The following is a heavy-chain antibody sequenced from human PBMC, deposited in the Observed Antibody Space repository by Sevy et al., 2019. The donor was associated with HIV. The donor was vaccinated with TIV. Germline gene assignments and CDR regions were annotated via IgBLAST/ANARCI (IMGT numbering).Heavy chain of an antibody. V-gene: IGHV3-48*03. Sequence: VGSLRLSCAASGFTFSSFEMNWVRQAPGKGLEWVSYISSSGNTISYSDSVKGRFTISRDNAKNSLYLQMNSLRVEDTAIYYCTRDLPPSATTVAHFDYWGQGTLVTVSS. CDR1: GFTFSSFE. CDR2: ISSSGNTI. J-gene: IGHJ4*02. CDR3: TRDLPPSATTVAHFDY. D-gene: IGHD4-17*01.